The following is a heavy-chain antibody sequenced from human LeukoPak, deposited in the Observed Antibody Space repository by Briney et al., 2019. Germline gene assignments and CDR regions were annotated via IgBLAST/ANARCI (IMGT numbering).Heavy chain of an antibody. CDR3: ARTGKYYDSSGYYDY. V-gene: IGHV3-11*01. J-gene: IGHJ4*02. Sequence: GGSLRLSCAASGFTFSDYYMSWIRQAPGKGLEWASYISSSGSTIYYADSVKGRFTISRDNAKNSLYLQMNSQRAEDTAVYYCARTGKYYDSSGYYDYWGQGTLVTVSS. CDR2: ISSSGSTI. D-gene: IGHD3-22*01. CDR1: GFTFSDYY.